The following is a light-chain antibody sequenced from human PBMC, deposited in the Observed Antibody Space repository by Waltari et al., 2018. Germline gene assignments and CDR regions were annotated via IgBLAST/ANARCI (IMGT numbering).Light chain of an antibody. CDR1: HSLDTRV. CDR2: GTR. CDR3: QEFGGS. J-gene: IGKJ4*01. V-gene: IGKV3-20*01. Sequence: ILLKQSPGPLSLSPGATATLFSMAAHSLDTRVLAWYQHRVGQAPRLLIYGTRTRATGTPGRFVGGGSGTDFTLTIYRLEPEDFAVYYCQEFGGSFGGGTKVEMK.